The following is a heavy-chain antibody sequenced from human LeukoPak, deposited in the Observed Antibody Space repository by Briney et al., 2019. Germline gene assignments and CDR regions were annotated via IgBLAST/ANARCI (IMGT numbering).Heavy chain of an antibody. CDR1: GYTFTSYD. Sequence: ASVKVSCKASGYTFTSYDINWVRQAPGQGLEWMGWMNPNSGNTGYAHKFQGRVTMTRNTSKTTAYMKLSSLRSEDTAVYYCASRSTPYYYYGMDVRGQGTTVTVSS. J-gene: IGHJ6*02. CDR2: MNPNSGNT. CDR3: ASRSTPYYYYGMDV. V-gene: IGHV1-8*01.